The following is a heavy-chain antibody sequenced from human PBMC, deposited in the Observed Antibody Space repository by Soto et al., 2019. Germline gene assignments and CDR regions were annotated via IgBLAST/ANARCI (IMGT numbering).Heavy chain of an antibody. V-gene: IGHV3-49*03. D-gene: IGHD6-6*01. CDR2: IRSKASGGTT. CDR3: SRPQLVDWYFDL. Sequence: EVQLVESGGGLVEPGRSLRLSCTASGFTFGDYAMSWFRQAPGKGLEWVSFIRSKASGGTTEDAASVKGKFTVPRDDSKTIAYLEMNGLKTEDTAVYYCSRPQLVDWYFDLWGRGTLVTVSS. J-gene: IGHJ2*01. CDR1: GFTFGDYA.